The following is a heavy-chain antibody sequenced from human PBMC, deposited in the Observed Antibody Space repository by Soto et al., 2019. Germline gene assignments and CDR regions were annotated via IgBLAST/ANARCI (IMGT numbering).Heavy chain of an antibody. CDR1: GFTFETYA. D-gene: IGHD3-16*01. CDR2: FSGSGFST. CDR3: ATFTFGRPFDT. Sequence: PGGSLRLSCAASGFTFETYAVSWVRQSPGQGLEWVSAFSGSGFSTYYADSVKGRFSISSDSSTNTLFLQMNSLRADDTAVDFCATFTFGRPFDTWGQGTMVTVS. J-gene: IGHJ3*02. V-gene: IGHV3-23*01.